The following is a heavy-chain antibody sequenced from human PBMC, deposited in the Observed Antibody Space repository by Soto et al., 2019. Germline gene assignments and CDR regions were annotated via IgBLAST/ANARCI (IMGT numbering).Heavy chain of an antibody. CDR1: GFIVRSDF. J-gene: IGHJ1*01. D-gene: IGHD3-9*01. Sequence: EVQLVESGGGLVQPGGSLRLSCAVSGFIVRSDFMSWVRQAPGGGLEWVSILYSDGTTYCADSVKGRLSISRDNSKNTLYLQMNSLRDEDTAVYYCARGRSRDNILTYWGQGTLLTVSS. CDR2: LYSDGTT. CDR3: ARGRSRDNILTY. V-gene: IGHV3-66*01.